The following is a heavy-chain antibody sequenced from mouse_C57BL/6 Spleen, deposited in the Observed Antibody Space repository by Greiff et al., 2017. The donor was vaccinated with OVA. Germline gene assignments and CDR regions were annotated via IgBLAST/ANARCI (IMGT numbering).Heavy chain of an antibody. J-gene: IGHJ2*01. CDR2: IDPSDSYT. D-gene: IGHD4-1*01. V-gene: IGHV1-50*01. CDR3: AREKGTGTNY. Sequence: VQLQQPGAELVKPGASVKLSCKASGYTFTSYWMQWVKQRPGQGLEWIGEIDPSDSYTNYNQKFKGKATLTVDTSSSTAYMQLSSLTSEDSAVYYCAREKGTGTNYWGKGTTLTVSS. CDR1: GYTFTSYW.